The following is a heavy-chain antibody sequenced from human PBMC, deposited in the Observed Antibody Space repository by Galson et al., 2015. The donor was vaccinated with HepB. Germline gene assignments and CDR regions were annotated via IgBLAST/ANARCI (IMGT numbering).Heavy chain of an antibody. V-gene: IGHV3-72*01. CDR3: ARGGV. Sequence: SLRLSCAASGFIFSNHYMDWVRQAPGKGLEWVARVRNKASSHATEYAASVRGRFTISRDDLKNSVYLQMNSLKTEDTALYYWARGGVWGKGTTVTVSS. CDR1: GFIFSNHY. CDR2: VRNKASSHAT. J-gene: IGHJ6*04. D-gene: IGHD1-26*01.